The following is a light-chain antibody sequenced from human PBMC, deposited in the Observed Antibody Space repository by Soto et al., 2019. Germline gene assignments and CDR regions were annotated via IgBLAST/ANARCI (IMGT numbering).Light chain of an antibody. J-gene: IGKJ5*01. V-gene: IGKV3-20*01. Sequence: EIVLTQSPGTLPLSPGERATLSCRASHSVSSSYLAWYQQKPGQAPRLLIYGASSRATGIPDRFSGSGSGTDFTLTISRLEPEDFAVYYCQQYGGSPPITFGQGTRLEIK. CDR2: GAS. CDR3: QQYGGSPPIT. CDR1: HSVSSSY.